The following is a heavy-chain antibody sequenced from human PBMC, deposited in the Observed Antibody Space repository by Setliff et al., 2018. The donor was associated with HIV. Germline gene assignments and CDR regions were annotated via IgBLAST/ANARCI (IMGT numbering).Heavy chain of an antibody. Sequence: SETLSLTCTVSGGSISDTYYTWIRQTPGKGLEWIGLMHVSRETNYNPSLESRVTISMDTSRNEFSLRLSSVTAADTAMYYCARGGITTIVRGVTYPYPLYYFDSWGPGTLVTVSS. CDR2: MHVSRET. J-gene: IGHJ4*02. CDR1: GGSISDTY. CDR3: ARGGITTIVRGVTYPYPLYYFDS. D-gene: IGHD3-10*01. V-gene: IGHV4-4*08.